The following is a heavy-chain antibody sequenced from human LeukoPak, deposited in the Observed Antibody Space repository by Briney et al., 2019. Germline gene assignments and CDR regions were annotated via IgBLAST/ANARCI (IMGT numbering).Heavy chain of an antibody. V-gene: IGHV4-30-2*01. CDR1: GGSISSGGYY. J-gene: IGHJ2*01. CDR2: IYHSGST. D-gene: IGHD6-19*01. CDR3: ARLPTRSLESPGYSSGWYRNYWYFDL. Sequence: TLSLTCTVSGGSISSGGYYWSWIRQPPGKGLEWIGYIYHSGSTYYNPSLKSRVTISVDRSKNQFSLKLSSVTAADTAVYYCARLPTRSLESPGYSSGWYRNYWYFDLWGRGTLVTVSS.